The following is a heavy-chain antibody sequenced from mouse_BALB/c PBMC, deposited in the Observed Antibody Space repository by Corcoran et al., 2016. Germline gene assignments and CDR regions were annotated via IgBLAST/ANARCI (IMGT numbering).Heavy chain of an antibody. Sequence: DVQLQESGPGLVKPSQSLSLTCSVTGYSITSGYYWNWIRQFPGNKLEWMGYISYDGSNNYNPSLKNRIAITRDTSKNQFFLKLNSVTTEDTASYDCSYGNYFAYWGQGTLVTVSA. CDR2: ISYDGSN. J-gene: IGHJ3*01. CDR3: SYGNYFAY. D-gene: IGHD2-1*01. V-gene: IGHV3-6*02. CDR1: GYSITSGYY.